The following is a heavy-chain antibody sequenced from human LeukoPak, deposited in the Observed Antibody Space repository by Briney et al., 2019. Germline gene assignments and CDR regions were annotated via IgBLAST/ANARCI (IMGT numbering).Heavy chain of an antibody. CDR1: GGSFSGYY. V-gene: IGHV4-39*01. CDR2: IYYSGST. J-gene: IGHJ4*02. D-gene: IGHD3-22*01. Sequence: SETLSLTCAVYGGSFSGYYWGWIRQPPGKGLEWIGSIYYSGSTYYNPSLKSRVTISVDTSKDQSSLKLSSVTAADTAVYYCASLSYYYDSSGYIDYWGQGTLVTVSS. CDR3: ASLSYYYDSSGYIDY.